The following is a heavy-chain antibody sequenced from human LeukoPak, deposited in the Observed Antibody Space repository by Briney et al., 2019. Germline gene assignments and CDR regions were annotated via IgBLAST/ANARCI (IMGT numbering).Heavy chain of an antibody. J-gene: IGHJ4*02. CDR3: AKQYGSLYFDY. CDR2: IYSGGTT. Sequence: PGGSLRLSCAASGFTVITNYMSWVRQAPGKGLEWVSVIYSGGTTYYADSVKGRFTISRDTSKNTLYLQMNSLRAEDTAVYYCAKQYGSLYFDYWGQGNLVAVSS. CDR1: GFTVITNY. V-gene: IGHV3-53*01. D-gene: IGHD3-10*01.